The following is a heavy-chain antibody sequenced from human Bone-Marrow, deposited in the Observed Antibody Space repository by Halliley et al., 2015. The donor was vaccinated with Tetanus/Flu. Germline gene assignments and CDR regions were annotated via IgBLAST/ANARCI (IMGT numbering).Heavy chain of an antibody. CDR1: GGSISGSH. V-gene: IGHV4-59*01. CDR3: ARDPLEGSFDI. Sequence: SGGSISGSHWSWVRQPPGKGLEWIGFYSYIGVTRYNPSLKSRVTISLDTSKNQVSLKMISLTAADTAVYYCARDPLEGSFDIWGQGTLVTVSS. CDR2: YSYIGVT. J-gene: IGHJ3*02.